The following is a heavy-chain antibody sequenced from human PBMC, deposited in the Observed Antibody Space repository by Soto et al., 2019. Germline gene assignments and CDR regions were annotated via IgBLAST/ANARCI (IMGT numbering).Heavy chain of an antibody. V-gene: IGHV1-69*06. CDR1: GGTFSSYA. D-gene: IGHD1-7*01. CDR2: IIPIFGTA. Sequence: SVKVSCKASGGTFSSYAISWVRQAPGQGLEWMGGIIPIFGTANYAQKFQGRVTITADKSTSTAYMELSSLRSEDTAVYYCAREGLTGTTGFYYYYYGMDVWGQGTTVNVSS. J-gene: IGHJ6*02. CDR3: AREGLTGTTGFYYYYYGMDV.